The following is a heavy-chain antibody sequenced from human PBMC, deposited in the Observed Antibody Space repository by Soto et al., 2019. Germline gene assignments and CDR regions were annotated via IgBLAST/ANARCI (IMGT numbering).Heavy chain of an antibody. CDR3: ARHLRPGSLTVTVQFDY. Sequence: KPSETLSLTCTVSGGSISSSSYYWGWIRQPPGKGLEWIGSIYYSGSTYYNPSLKSRVTISVDTSKNQFSLKLSSVTAADTAVYYCARHLRPGSLTVTVQFDYWGQGTLVTVSS. CDR1: GGSISSSSYY. CDR2: IYYSGST. J-gene: IGHJ4*02. D-gene: IGHD4-4*01. V-gene: IGHV4-39*01.